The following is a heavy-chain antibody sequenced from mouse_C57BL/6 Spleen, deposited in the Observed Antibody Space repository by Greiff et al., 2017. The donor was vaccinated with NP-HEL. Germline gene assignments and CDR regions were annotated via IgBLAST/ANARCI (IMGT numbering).Heavy chain of an antibody. CDR2: IYPGDGDT. CDR3: AREGNLPHTMDY. Sequence: QVQLQQSGAELVKPGASVKISCKASGYAFSSYWMNWVKQRPGKGLEWIGQIYPGDGDTNYNGKFKGKATLTADKSSSTAYMQLSSLTSEDSAVYFCAREGNLPHTMDYWGQGTSVTVSS. CDR1: GYAFSSYW. D-gene: IGHD2-1*01. V-gene: IGHV1-80*01. J-gene: IGHJ4*01.